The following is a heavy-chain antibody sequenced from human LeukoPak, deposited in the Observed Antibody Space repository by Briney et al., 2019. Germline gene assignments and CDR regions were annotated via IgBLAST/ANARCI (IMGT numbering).Heavy chain of an antibody. Sequence: GASVKVSCKVSGYTLTELSMHWVRQAPGKGLEWMGGFDPEDGETIYAQKFQGRVTITADESTSTAYMELSSLRSEDTAVYYCARSPSGSYPFDYWGQGTLVTVSS. CDR2: FDPEDGET. D-gene: IGHD1-26*01. CDR1: GYTLTELS. V-gene: IGHV1-24*01. CDR3: ARSPSGSYPFDY. J-gene: IGHJ4*02.